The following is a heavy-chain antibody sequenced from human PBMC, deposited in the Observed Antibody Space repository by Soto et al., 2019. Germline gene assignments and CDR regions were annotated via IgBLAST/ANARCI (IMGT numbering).Heavy chain of an antibody. D-gene: IGHD3-10*01. V-gene: IGHV1-69*01. CDR3: ARGRTSYYGSGSRNWFDP. CDR2: IIPIFGTA. CDR1: GGTFSSYA. J-gene: IGHJ5*02. Sequence: QVQLVQSGDEVKKTGSSVKVSCKASGGTFSSYAISWVRQAPGQGLEWMGGIIPIFGTANYAQKFQGRVTITADESTSTAYMERSSLGSEDNAVYYCARGRTSYYGSGSRNWFDPWGQGTLVTVSS.